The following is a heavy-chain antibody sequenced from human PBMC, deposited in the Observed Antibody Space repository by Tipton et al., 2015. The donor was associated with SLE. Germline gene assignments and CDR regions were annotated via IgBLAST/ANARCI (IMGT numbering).Heavy chain of an antibody. CDR3: AREGYSSSRGAFDI. CDR2: ISSSGSTI. J-gene: IGHJ3*02. D-gene: IGHD6-13*01. Sequence: GSLRLSCAASGFTFSSYEMNWVRQAPGKGLEWVSYISSSGSTIYYADSVKGRFTISRDNAKNSLYLQMNSLRAEDTAVYYCAREGYSSSRGAFDIWGQGTMVTVSS. CDR1: GFTFSSYE. V-gene: IGHV3-48*03.